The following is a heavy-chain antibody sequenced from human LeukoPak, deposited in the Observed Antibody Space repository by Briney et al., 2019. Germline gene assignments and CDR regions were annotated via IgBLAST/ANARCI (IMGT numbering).Heavy chain of an antibody. D-gene: IGHD4-17*01. CDR1: GGSISSHY. J-gene: IGHJ4*02. V-gene: IGHV4-59*11. Sequence: SETLSLTCTVSGGSISSHYWSWIRQPPGKGLEWIGYIYYSGSTNYNPSLKSRVTISVDTSKNQFSLKLSSVTAADTAVYYCARGGHGDYVSEYFDYWGQGTLVTVSS. CDR3: ARGGHGDYVSEYFDY. CDR2: IYYSGST.